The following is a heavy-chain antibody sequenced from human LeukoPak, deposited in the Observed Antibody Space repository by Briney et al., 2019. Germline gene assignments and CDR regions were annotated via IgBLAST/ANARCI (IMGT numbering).Heavy chain of an antibody. J-gene: IGHJ4*02. CDR3: ARVNVGATND. CDR1: GFTFSGYW. CDR2: IKHDGSEK. V-gene: IGHV3-7*01. Sequence: GGSLRLSCSASGFTFSGYWMTWVRQASGKGLEWVASIKHDGSEKYYVDSVKGRFTISRDNAKNSLHLQMNSLRAEDTAVYYCARVNVGATNDWGQGTLVTVSS. D-gene: IGHD1-26*01.